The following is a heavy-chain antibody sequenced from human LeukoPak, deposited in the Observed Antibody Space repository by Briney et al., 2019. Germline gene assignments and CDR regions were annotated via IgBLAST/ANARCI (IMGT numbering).Heavy chain of an antibody. CDR3: TRESGAFSPFGF. J-gene: IGHJ4*02. CDR1: GGSILSTNW. CDR2: VHLSGAS. Sequence: PSETLSLTCAVSGGSILSTNWWSWVRQPPGRGLEWIGEVHLSGASNYNPSLKSRVNMSIDKSRNQLSLELTSVTAADTAIYYCTRESGAFSPFGFWGQGTLVTVSS. D-gene: IGHD1-26*01. V-gene: IGHV4-4*02.